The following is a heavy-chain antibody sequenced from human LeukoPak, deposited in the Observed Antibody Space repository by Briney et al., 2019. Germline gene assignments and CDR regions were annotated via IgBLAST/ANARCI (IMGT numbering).Heavy chain of an antibody. CDR3: ARDRSHSAAPAEVDP. J-gene: IGHJ5*02. D-gene: IGHD3-10*01. CDR2: INPNSGGT. Sequence: ASVKVSCKASGGTFSSYAISWVRQAPGQGLEWMGWINPNSGGTNYAQKFQGRVTMTRDTSISTAYMELSRLRSDDTAVYYCARDRSHSAAPAEVDPWGQGTLVTVSS. CDR1: GGTFSSYA. V-gene: IGHV1-2*02.